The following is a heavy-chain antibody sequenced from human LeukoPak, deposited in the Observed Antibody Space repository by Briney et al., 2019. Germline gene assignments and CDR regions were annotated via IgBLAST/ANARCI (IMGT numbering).Heavy chain of an antibody. CDR3: ARDPYPSEYCSGGSCYSIPYFDY. CDR1: GFTFGNYA. V-gene: IGHV3-30*04. J-gene: IGHJ4*02. D-gene: IGHD2-15*01. CDR2: ISYDGSNK. Sequence: GGSLRLSCTASGFTFGNYAMSWFRQAPGKGLEWVAVISYDGSNKYYADSVKGRFTISRDNSKNTLYLQMNSLRAEDTAVYYCARDPYPSEYCSGGSCYSIPYFDYWGQGTLVTVSS.